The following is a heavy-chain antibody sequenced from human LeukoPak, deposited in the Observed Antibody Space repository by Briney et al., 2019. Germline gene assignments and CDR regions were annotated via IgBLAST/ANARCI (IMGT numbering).Heavy chain of an antibody. V-gene: IGHV3-7*01. CDR1: GFTFSSYW. Sequence: GGSLRLSCAASGFTFSSYWMSWVRQAPGKGLEWVANIKQDGSEKYYVDSVKGRFTISRDNAKNSLYLQMHSLRAADTAGYYCAREVYCSTTSCYTGYCQHWGQGTLVTVSS. J-gene: IGHJ1*01. CDR2: IKQDGSEK. D-gene: IGHD2-2*02. CDR3: AREVYCSTTSCYTGYCQH.